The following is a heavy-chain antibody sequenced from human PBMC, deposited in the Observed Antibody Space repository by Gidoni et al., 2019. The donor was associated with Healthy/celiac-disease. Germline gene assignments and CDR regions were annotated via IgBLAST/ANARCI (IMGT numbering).Heavy chain of an antibody. CDR1: GFTFSSYG. Sequence: QVQLVESGGGVVQPGRSLSPSCAASGFTFSSYGMHWFRQAPGKGLEWVAVISYDGSNKYYADSVKGRFTISRDNSKNTLYLQMNSLRAEDTAVYYCAKDHGDYNXYYSG. V-gene: IGHV3-30*18. CDR3: AKDHGDYNXYYSG. D-gene: IGHD4-17*01. J-gene: IGHJ6*01. CDR2: ISYDGSNK.